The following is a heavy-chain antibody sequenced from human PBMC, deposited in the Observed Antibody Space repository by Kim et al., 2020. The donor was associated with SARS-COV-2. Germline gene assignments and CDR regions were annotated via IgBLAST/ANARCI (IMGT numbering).Heavy chain of an antibody. CDR2: IDPSDSYT. V-gene: IGHV5-10-1*01. Sequence: GESLKISCKGSAYSFTSYWISWVRQMPGKGLEWMGRIDPSDSYTNYSPSFQGHVTISADKSISTAYLQWSSLKASDTAMYYCARGFIAAAGLGWFDPWGQGTLVTVSS. CDR3: ARGFIAAAGLGWFDP. D-gene: IGHD6-13*01. J-gene: IGHJ5*02. CDR1: AYSFTSYW.